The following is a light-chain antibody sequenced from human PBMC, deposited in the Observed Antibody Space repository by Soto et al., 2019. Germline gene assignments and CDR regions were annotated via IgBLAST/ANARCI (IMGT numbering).Light chain of an antibody. CDR2: DTS. V-gene: IGKV3-11*01. CDR1: QTVSTY. J-gene: IGKJ2*01. Sequence: DTVLTQSPATLSLSPGERATLSCRASQTVSTYLAWYQQKPGQSPRLLISDTSTRASGIPARFSGSGSGTDVTLTISSLEPEDFAVYFCQQRGNWPPTFGQGTKLEI. CDR3: QQRGNWPPT.